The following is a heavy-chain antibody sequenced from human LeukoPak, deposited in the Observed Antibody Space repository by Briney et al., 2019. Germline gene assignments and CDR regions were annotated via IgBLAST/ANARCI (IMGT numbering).Heavy chain of an antibody. CDR2: VSDSGNTT. CDR3: AKLQKTSCYSVGDY. V-gene: IGHV3-23*01. J-gene: IGHJ4*02. D-gene: IGHD2-15*01. CDR1: GFTFSSYS. Sequence: HLGGSLRLSRAASGFTFSSYSMNWVRQAPGKELEWVSAVSDSGNTTYYVGSVKGRFTISRDNSRNTLFLQMNSLRVEDTAVYYCAKLQKTSCYSVGDYWGQGTLVTVSS.